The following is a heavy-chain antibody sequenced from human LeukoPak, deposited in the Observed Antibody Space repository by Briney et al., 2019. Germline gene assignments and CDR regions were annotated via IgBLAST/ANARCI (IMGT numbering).Heavy chain of an antibody. D-gene: IGHD1-1*01. CDR1: GYILTELS. CDR3: VIMSHTVVPTARIYYYMDI. V-gene: IGHV1-24*01. CDR2: YDPENAKT. J-gene: IGHJ6*03. Sequence: AASVKVSCKVSGYILTELSIHWFRQDPGKGHEWMGTYDPENAKTMSAQTFQGSVTITEDTSTDTAYMELRSLRSDDTAIYYCVIMSHTVVPTARIYYYMDIWGTGTTVIVSS.